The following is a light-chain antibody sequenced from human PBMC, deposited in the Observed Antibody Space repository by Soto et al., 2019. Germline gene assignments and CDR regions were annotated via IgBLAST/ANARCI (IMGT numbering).Light chain of an antibody. J-gene: IGKJ5*01. CDR1: QSVSRN. V-gene: IGKV3-11*01. CDR2: DAT. CDR3: QQRSNWPRT. Sequence: IVLTQSPGTLSLSPGERATLSCRASQSVSRNSLAWYQQKPGQPPSLLIYDATNRATGIPARFSGSGSGTDFTLTISSLEPEDFAVYYCQQRSNWPRTFGQGTRLEIK.